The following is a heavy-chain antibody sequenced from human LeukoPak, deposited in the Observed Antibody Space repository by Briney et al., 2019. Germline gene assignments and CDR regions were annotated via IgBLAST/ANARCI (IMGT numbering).Heavy chain of an antibody. Sequence: ASVKVSCKASGYTFSCYDINWVRQATGQGLEWMGWMNPNSGNTGYAQKFQGRVTTTRDTSISTAYMELTSLRSDDTAVYYCTRTKGGSTADYFDYWGQGTPVTVSS. J-gene: IGHJ4*02. V-gene: IGHV1-8*01. CDR3: TRTKGGSTADYFDY. CDR1: GYTFSCYD. CDR2: MNPNSGNT. D-gene: IGHD1-26*01.